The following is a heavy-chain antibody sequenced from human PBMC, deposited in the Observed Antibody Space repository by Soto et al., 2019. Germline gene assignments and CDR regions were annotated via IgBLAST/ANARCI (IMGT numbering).Heavy chain of an antibody. J-gene: IGHJ4*02. D-gene: IGHD3-22*01. Sequence: GGSLRLSCAASGFTFSNYAMSWVRQAPGKGLEWVSAISGSGDSTNYADSVKGRFTISRDNSKNTLYLQMNSLRADDTAVYYCAKDYYPVPPMIVAVISPYIDYWGQGALVTVSS. V-gene: IGHV3-23*01. CDR3: AKDYYPVPPMIVAVISPYIDY. CDR2: ISGSGDST. CDR1: GFTFSNYA.